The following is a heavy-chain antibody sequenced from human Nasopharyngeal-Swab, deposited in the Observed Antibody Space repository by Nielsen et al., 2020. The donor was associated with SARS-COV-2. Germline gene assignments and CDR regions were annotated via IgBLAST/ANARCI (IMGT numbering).Heavy chain of an antibody. CDR2: ITRSGNT. CDR1: GVSFSGYH. D-gene: IGHD3-3*02. V-gene: IGHV4-34*01. J-gene: IGHJ6*03. CDR3: ARVNNGGGMVPASYSFFMDV. Sequence: GSLRLSCSLNGVSFSGYHWGWIRQSPGKGLEWIGDITRSGNTNYNPALKSRVTMSVATSKDEFSLKLTSVTAADTDIYFCARVNNGGGMVPASYSFFMDVWGKGTSVAVSS.